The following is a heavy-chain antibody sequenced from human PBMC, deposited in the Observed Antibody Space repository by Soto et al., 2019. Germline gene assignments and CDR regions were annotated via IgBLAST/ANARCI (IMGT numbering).Heavy chain of an antibody. CDR2: INHSGST. V-gene: IGHV4-34*01. Sequence: LSLTCAVYGGSFSGYYWSWIRQPPGKGLEWIGEINHSGSTNYNPSLKSRVTISVDTSKNQFSLKLSSVTAADTAVYYCARVGPYCSGGSCYPRRYYYYMDVWGKGTTVTVSS. CDR3: ARVGPYCSGGSCYPRRYYYYMDV. J-gene: IGHJ6*03. CDR1: GGSFSGYY. D-gene: IGHD2-15*01.